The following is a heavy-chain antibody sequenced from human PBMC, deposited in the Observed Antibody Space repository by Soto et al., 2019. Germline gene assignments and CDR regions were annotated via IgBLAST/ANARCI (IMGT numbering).Heavy chain of an antibody. CDR2: ISYDGSNK. CDR1: GFTFSSYA. CDR3: ARDTRPILRHSGATDAFDI. Sequence: GGSLRLSCAASGFTFSSYAMHWVRQAPGKGLEWVAVISYDGSNKYYADSVKGRFTISRDNSKNTLYLQMNSLRAEDTAVYYCARDTRPILRHSGATDAFDIWGQGTMVTVSS. D-gene: IGHD3-3*01. V-gene: IGHV3-30-3*01. J-gene: IGHJ3*02.